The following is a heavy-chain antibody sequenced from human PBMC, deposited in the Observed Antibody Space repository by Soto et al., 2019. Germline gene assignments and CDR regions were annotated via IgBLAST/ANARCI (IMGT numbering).Heavy chain of an antibody. Sequence: QLQLQESGPGLVKPSGTLSLTCSVSGDSIATSGWYWSWIRLPPGKGLEWIGSIFYSGSIYRNPSLESRVTMSVDSSKNQFSLKLNSVTAADTAVYYCVLGSREMDVWGKGTTVTVSS. CDR3: VLGSREMDV. J-gene: IGHJ6*04. V-gene: IGHV4-39*01. CDR2: IFYSGSI. D-gene: IGHD2-15*01. CDR1: GDSIATSGWY.